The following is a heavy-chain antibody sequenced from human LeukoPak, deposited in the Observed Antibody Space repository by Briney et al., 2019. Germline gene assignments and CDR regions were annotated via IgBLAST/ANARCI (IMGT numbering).Heavy chain of an antibody. Sequence: GGSLTLSCAASGFTFSTYWMNWVRQAPGKGLVWVSRINFDGSSLGYADSVKGRFTISRDNAKNTLYLQMNSLRAEDTAVYYCARNWELDCWGQGTLVTVSS. CDR3: ARNWELDC. J-gene: IGHJ4*02. V-gene: IGHV3-74*01. D-gene: IGHD1-26*01. CDR1: GFTFSTYW. CDR2: INFDGSSL.